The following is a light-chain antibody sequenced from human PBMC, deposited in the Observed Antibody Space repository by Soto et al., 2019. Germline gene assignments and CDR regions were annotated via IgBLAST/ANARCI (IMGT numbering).Light chain of an antibody. V-gene: IGLV2-11*01. CDR1: SSDVGGYNY. CDR3: CSYAGSYTHVV. Sequence: QSALTQPRSVSGSPGQSVTISCTGTSSDVGGYNYVSWFQQHPGKAPKLMIYDVTKRPSGVPDRFSGSKSDNAASLTISGRQAADESDYYCCSYAGSYTHVVFGGGTKVTVL. J-gene: IGLJ2*01. CDR2: DVT.